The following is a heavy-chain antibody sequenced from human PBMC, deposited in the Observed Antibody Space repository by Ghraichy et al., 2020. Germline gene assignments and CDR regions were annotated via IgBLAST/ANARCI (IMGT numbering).Heavy chain of an antibody. CDR1: GGSISGGGYY. J-gene: IGHJ6*02. V-gene: IGHV4-31*03. CDR2: IYYSGST. Sequence: SETLSLTCTVSGGSISGGGYYWSWIRQHPGKGLEWIGYIYYSGSTYYNPSLKSRVTISVDTSKNQFSLKLSSVTAADTAVYYCARDGGYYDFWSGSEGVDGMDVWGQGTTVTVSS. D-gene: IGHD3-3*01. CDR3: ARDGGYYDFWSGSEGVDGMDV.